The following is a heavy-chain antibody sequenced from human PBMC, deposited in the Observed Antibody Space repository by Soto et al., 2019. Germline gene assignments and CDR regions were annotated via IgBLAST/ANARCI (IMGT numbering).Heavy chain of an antibody. CDR1: GDVFRSYG. J-gene: IGHJ6*02. Sequence: ASVKVSCKASGDVFRSYGINWVRQAPGQGLEWMGGIIPISGTTNYAQKFQGRVAITADEFTDTVYMELSRLRSEDTAVYFCARVRCFNGLCHTADYGMDVWCQGTTVTVSS. D-gene: IGHD2-8*01. CDR2: IIPISGTT. V-gene: IGHV1-69*13. CDR3: ARVRCFNGLCHTADYGMDV.